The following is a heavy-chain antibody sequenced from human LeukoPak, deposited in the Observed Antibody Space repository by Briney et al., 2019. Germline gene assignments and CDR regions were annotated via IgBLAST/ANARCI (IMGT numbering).Heavy chain of an antibody. CDR2: INPNSGGT. J-gene: IGHJ5*02. D-gene: IGHD2-2*01. CDR1: GYTFTGYY. CDR3: ARVARRDIVVVPAAIVWFDP. Sequence: ASVKVSCKASGYTFTGYYMHWVRQAPGQGLEWMGWINPNSGGTNYAQKFQGRVTITRDTSISTAYMELSRLRSDDTAVYYCARVARRDIVVVPAAIVWFDPWGQGTPVTASS. V-gene: IGHV1-2*02.